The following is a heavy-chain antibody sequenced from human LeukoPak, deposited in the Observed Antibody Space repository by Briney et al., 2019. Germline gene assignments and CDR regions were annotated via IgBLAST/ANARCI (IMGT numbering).Heavy chain of an antibody. D-gene: IGHD1-1*01. CDR2: INHSGST. CDR1: GGSFSGYY. Sequence: SETLSLTCAVYGGSFSGYYWSWIRQPPGKGLEWIGEINHSGSTNYDPSLKSRVTISVDTSKNQFSLKLSSVTAADTAVYYCARLTGAPDYWGQGTLVTVSS. CDR3: ARLTGAPDY. J-gene: IGHJ4*02. V-gene: IGHV4-34*01.